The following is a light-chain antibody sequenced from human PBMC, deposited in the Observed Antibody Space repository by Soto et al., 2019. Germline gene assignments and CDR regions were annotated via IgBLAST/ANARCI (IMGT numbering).Light chain of an antibody. CDR2: GAS. J-gene: IGKJ1*01. CDR3: QQYDNWPTWT. Sequence: IVMTQSPATLSVSPGERATLSCRASQSVSSNLGWYQHKPGQAPRLLIYGASTRATGIPARFSGSGSGTEFTLTISSLQSEDFAIYYCQQYDNWPTWTFGQGTKVDIK. V-gene: IGKV3-15*01. CDR1: QSVSSN.